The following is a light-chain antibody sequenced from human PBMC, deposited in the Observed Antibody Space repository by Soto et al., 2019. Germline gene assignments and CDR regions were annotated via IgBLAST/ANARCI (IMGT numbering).Light chain of an antibody. Sequence: QYALPQPAYVSGSPGQSITISCTGTSSDVGGYNYVSWYQQHPGKAPKLMISEVNNRPSGVSNRFSGSKSGNTAYLTISWLQDEGEAEYFCVSFTTTSTHVFGTGTKVTDL. CDR2: EVN. CDR1: SSDVGGYNY. CDR3: VSFTTTSTHV. J-gene: IGLJ1*01. V-gene: IGLV2-14*01.